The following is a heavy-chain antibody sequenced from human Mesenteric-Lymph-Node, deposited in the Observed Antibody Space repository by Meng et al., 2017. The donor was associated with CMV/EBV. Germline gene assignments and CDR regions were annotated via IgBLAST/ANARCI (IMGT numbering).Heavy chain of an antibody. J-gene: IGHJ4*02. D-gene: IGHD3-16*01. V-gene: IGHV3-53*05. Sequence: GGSLRLSCAASGFNVITTYMSWVRQAPGKGLEWVSVIYSGGSIYYADSVKGRFTISRDNSKNTLYLQMNSLRAEDTAVYYCARDHDYLNYFDYWGQGTLVTVSS. CDR1: GFNVITTY. CDR2: IYSGGSI. CDR3: ARDHDYLNYFDY.